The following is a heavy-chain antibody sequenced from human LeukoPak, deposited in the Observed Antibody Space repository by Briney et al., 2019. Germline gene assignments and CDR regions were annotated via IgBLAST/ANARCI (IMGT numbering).Heavy chain of an antibody. J-gene: IGHJ4*02. CDR1: GYTFTSNY. Sequence: ASVKVSCKASGYTFTSNYIHWVRQAPGQGLEWMGMIYPRDGSTSYAQKLQGRVTMTTDTSTSTAYMELRSLRSDDTAVYYCATVYYYDSSGYYFFDYWGQGTLVTVSS. CDR3: ATVYYYDSSGYYFFDY. CDR2: IYPRDGST. D-gene: IGHD3-22*01. V-gene: IGHV1-46*01.